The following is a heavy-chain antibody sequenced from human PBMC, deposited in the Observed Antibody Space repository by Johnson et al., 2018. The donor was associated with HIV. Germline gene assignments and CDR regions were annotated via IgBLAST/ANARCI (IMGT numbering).Heavy chain of an antibody. V-gene: IGHV3-33*03. Sequence: QVQLVESGGGVVQPGGSLRLSCAASGFTFSSYGMHWVRQAPGKGLEWVAVIWYDGSNTYYADSVKGRFPISRDNAKNSLYLHMTSLRAEDTALYYCAQAPHICTNAICLDAFDIWGQGTMVTVSS. CDR3: AQAPHICTNAICLDAFDI. J-gene: IGHJ3*02. CDR1: GFTFSSYG. CDR2: IWYDGSNT. D-gene: IGHD2-8*01.